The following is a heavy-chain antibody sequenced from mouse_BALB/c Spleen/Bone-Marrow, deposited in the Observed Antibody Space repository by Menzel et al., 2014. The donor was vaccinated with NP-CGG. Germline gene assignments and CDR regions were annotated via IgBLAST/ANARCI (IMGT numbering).Heavy chain of an antibody. CDR1: GYTFTSYW. V-gene: IGHV1S81*02. J-gene: IGHJ2*01. Sequence: QVQLQQSGAELVKPGASAKLSRKASGYTFTSYWMHWVKQRPGQGLEWIGEINPSNGRTNYNEKFKSKATLTVDKSSSTAYMQLSSLTSEDSAVYYCARTYFDYWGQGTTLTVSS. CDR3: ARTYFDY. CDR2: INPSNGRT.